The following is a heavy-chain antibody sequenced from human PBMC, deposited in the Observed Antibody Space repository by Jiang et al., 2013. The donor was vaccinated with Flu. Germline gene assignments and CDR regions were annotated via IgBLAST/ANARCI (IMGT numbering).Heavy chain of an antibody. Sequence: KISCKGSGYSFTSYWIGWVRQMPGKGLEWMGIIYPGDSDTRYSPSFQGQVTISADKSISTAYLQWSSLKASDTAMYYCARSIHYYDSSGGSWEYFDYWGQGTLVTVSS. CDR1: GYSFTSYW. CDR3: ARSIHYYDSSGGSWEYFDY. CDR2: IYPGDSDT. D-gene: IGHD3-22*01. J-gene: IGHJ4*02. V-gene: IGHV5-51*01.